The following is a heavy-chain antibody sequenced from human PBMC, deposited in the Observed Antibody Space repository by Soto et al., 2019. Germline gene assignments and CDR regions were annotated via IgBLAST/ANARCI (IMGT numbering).Heavy chain of an antibody. CDR3: ARLPYYYDSSGQVTPVAAFDY. CDR2: IYYSGST. CDR1: GGSIISRSYY. D-gene: IGHD3-22*01. Sequence: PPETLSLTCTYSGGSIISRSYYRPWFRQPPGNQLEWIGSIYYSGSTYYSPSLKSRVTISVDTSKNQFSLKLSSVTAADTAVYYCARLPYYYDSSGQVTPVAAFDYWGQGTLVTVSS. V-gene: IGHV4-39*01. J-gene: IGHJ4*02.